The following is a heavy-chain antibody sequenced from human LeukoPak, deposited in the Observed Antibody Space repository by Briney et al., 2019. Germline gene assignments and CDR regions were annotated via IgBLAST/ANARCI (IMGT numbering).Heavy chain of an antibody. CDR1: GFTFSNAW. Sequence: GGSLRLSCAASGFTFSNAWMSWVRQAPGKGLEWVGRIKSKTDGGTTDYAAPVKGRFTLSSHDSKNTLSLQMHGLKTEDTAVYYCTTPLYSWGYSWWGQGTLVTVSS. J-gene: IGHJ4*02. V-gene: IGHV3-15*01. D-gene: IGHD2-15*01. CDR3: TTPLYSWGYSW. CDR2: IKSKTDGGTT.